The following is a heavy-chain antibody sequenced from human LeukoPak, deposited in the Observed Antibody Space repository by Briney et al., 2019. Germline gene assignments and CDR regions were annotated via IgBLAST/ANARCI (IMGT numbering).Heavy chain of an antibody. D-gene: IGHD3-10*01. Sequence: GGSLRLSCAASGFTVSSNYMSWVRQAPGKGLEWVSVIYSGGSTYYADSVKGRFTISRDNSKNTLYLQMNSLRAEDTAVYYCAKDYYGSGSYYIGYDYWGQGTLVTVSS. J-gene: IGHJ4*02. CDR1: GFTVSSNY. CDR2: IYSGGST. V-gene: IGHV3-53*01. CDR3: AKDYYGSGSYYIGYDY.